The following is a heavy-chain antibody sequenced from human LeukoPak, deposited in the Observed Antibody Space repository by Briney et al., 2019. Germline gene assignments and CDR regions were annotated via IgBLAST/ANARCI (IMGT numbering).Heavy chain of an antibody. Sequence: PGGSLRLSCAASGFTVSSNYMSWVRQAPGKGLEWVSVIYSGGSTYYADSVKGRFTISRDNSKNTLYLQMNSLRAEDTAVYYCAREKTYYYGSGSYTDPYYYYGMDVWGQGTTVTVSS. V-gene: IGHV3-53*01. CDR2: IYSGGST. J-gene: IGHJ6*02. CDR1: GFTVSSNY. D-gene: IGHD3-10*01. CDR3: AREKTYYYGSGSYTDPYYYYGMDV.